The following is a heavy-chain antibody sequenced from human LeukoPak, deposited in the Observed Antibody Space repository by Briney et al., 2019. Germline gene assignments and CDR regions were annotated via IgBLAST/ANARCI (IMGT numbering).Heavy chain of an antibody. CDR1: GFTFSSYA. Sequence: PGGSLRLSCAASGFTFSSYAMHWVRQAPGKGLEYVSAISSNGGSTYYANSVKGRFTISRDNSKNTLYLQMGSLRAEDMAVYYCARDRCSSSWYGYYYYYYMDVWGKGTTVTVSS. V-gene: IGHV3-64*01. CDR2: ISSNGGST. J-gene: IGHJ6*03. CDR3: ARDRCSSSWYGYYYYYYMDV. D-gene: IGHD6-13*01.